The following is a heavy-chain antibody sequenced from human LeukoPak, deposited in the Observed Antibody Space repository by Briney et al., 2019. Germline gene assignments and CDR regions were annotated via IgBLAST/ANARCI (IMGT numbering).Heavy chain of an antibody. Sequence: GGSLRLSCSASGLTLSGYWMHWVRQIPGKGLVWVSRIDSDGSGTSYADSVKGRFTISRDDVKNMLYLQMNSLRADDTAIYYCAKSVVVITFRFDDWGQGALVTVSS. J-gene: IGHJ4*02. CDR3: AKSVVVITFRFDD. V-gene: IGHV3-74*01. D-gene: IGHD3-22*01. CDR2: IDSDGSGT. CDR1: GLTLSGYW.